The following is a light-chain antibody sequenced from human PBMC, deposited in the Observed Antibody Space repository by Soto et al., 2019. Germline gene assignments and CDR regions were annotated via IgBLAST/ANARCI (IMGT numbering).Light chain of an antibody. V-gene: IGKV1-39*01. Sequence: DIQMTQSPSSLSASVGDRVTITCRASQSISSYLNWYQQKPGKAPKLLIYAASSLQSGVPSRFSGSGSGTDFTLTISSLQPEDFATYYCQQSYSTSTYTFGQGTELEIK. CDR3: QQSYSTSTYT. CDR1: QSISSY. CDR2: AAS. J-gene: IGKJ2*01.